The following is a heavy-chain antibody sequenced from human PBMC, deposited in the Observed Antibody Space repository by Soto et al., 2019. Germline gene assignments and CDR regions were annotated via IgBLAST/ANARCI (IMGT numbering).Heavy chain of an antibody. CDR2: IYDSGST. Sequence: KPSETLSLTCNVSGGAIGRSSYYWGWIRQPPGKGLEWIGSIYDSGSTYYDPSLKSRVTISVDTSKNQFSLKLSSVTAADTAVYYCASQSPDSSGYYSVDFWGQGILVTVSS. J-gene: IGHJ4*02. CDR3: ASQSPDSSGYYSVDF. V-gene: IGHV4-39*01. D-gene: IGHD3-22*01. CDR1: GGAIGRSSYY.